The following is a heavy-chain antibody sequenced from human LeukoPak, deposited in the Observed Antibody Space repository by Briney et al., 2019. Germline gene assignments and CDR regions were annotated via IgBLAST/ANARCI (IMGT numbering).Heavy chain of an antibody. CDR1: GGSFSGYY. CDR3: ASPLYSSGWYFDY. V-gene: IGHV4-34*01. D-gene: IGHD6-19*01. CDR2: INHSGST. Sequence: SETLSLTCAVYGGSFSGYYWSWIRQPPGKGLEWIGEINHSGSTNYNPSLKSRVTISVDTSKNQFSLKLSSVTAADTAVYYCASPLYSSGWYFDYWGQGTLVTVSS. J-gene: IGHJ4*02.